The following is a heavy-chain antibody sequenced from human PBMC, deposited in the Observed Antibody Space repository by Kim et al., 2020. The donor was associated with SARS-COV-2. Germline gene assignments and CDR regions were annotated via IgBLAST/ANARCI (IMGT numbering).Heavy chain of an antibody. CDR1: GFTFGDYA. CDR3: TRGGDNYDDYTHDF. V-gene: IGHV3-49*03. D-gene: IGHD4-17*01. J-gene: IGHJ4*02. CDR2: IRSKAYGGTT. Sequence: GGSLRLSCTDSGFTFGDYAMTWFRQAPGKGLEWVGFIRSKAYGGTTEYAASVKGRFTISRDDAESIAYLQMNSLKTEDTAVYYCTRGGDNYDDYTHDFWGQGTLVTVSS.